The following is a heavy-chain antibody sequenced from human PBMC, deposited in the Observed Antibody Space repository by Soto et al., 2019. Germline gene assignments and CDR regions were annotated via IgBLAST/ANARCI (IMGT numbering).Heavy chain of an antibody. CDR2: ISHGGST. CDR1: GGSINSSYW. Sequence: SETLSLTCVVSGGSINSSYWWNWVRQPPGKGLEWIGEISHGGSTNFNPSLKSRATISVDKSKNHLSLKLSSVTAADTAVYYCAKGYYDSSGYFDAFDIWGQGTMVTVSS. D-gene: IGHD3-22*01. J-gene: IGHJ3*02. CDR3: AKGYYDSSGYFDAFDI. V-gene: IGHV4-4*02.